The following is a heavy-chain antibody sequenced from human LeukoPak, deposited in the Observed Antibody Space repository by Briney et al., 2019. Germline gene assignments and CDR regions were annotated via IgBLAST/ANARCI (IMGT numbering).Heavy chain of an antibody. CDR2: ISSSGYTI. CDR3: ARVRAYDSSGYNDAFDI. J-gene: IGHJ3*02. V-gene: IGHV3-48*04. Sequence: GGSLRLSCAASGFIFSSYGMNWVRQAPGKGLEWVSYISSSGYTIYNADAVKGRFTISRDNAKNSLDLQMNSLRAEDTAVYYCARVRAYDSSGYNDAFDIWGQGTMVTVS. D-gene: IGHD3-22*01. CDR1: GFIFSSYG.